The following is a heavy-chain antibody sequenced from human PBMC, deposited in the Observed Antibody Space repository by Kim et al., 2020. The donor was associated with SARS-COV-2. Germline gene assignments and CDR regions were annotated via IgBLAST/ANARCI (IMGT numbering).Heavy chain of an antibody. CDR2: ISSSSSHI. Sequence: GGSLRLSCAASGFTLSSFGMNWVRQAPGKGLEWVSYISSSSSHIYYANSVRGRITISRDNGKNSVYFQMNSLRDEDTAVYYCAGDDGEYARYSVRDVWGQAATITVSS. V-gene: IGHV3-48*02. CDR1: GFTLSSFG. J-gene: IGHJ6*02. CDR3: AGDDGEYARYSVRDV. D-gene: IGHD4-17*01.